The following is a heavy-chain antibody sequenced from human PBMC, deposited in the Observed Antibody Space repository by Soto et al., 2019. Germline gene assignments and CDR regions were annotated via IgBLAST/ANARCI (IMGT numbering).Heavy chain of an antibody. CDR2: IFPADSYT. CDR1: GYSFSNYW. D-gene: IGHD2-21*01. Sequence: SLQISCKGCGYSFSNYWIASVRQMPGKGLEWMGIIFPADSYTKYSPSFQGQVTISADKSISPAYLQWSSLKASDTALYYCASVVVVPTRMRYCNCRGKGSRVTVCS. V-gene: IGHV5-51*01. CDR3: ASVVVVPTRMRYCNC. J-gene: IGHJ4*02.